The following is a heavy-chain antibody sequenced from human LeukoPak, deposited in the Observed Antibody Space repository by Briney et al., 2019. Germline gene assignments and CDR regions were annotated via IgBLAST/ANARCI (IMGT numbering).Heavy chain of an antibody. J-gene: IGHJ3*02. V-gene: IGHV4-59*11. CDR3: ARDLVTVTKGFDI. D-gene: IGHD4-17*01. Sequence: SETLSLTCAVSDDSFSSHYWTWIRQPPGKGLEWIGYISYIGSTNYNPSLKSRVTISIDTSKNQFSPKLRSVTAADTAVYYCARDLVTVTKGFDIWGQGTMVSVSS. CDR1: DDSFSSHY. CDR2: ISYIGST.